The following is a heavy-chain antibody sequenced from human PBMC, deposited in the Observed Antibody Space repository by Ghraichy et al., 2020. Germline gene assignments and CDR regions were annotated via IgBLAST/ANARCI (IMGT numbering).Heavy chain of an antibody. Sequence: GGSLRLTCAASGFTFKNYAMTWVRQAPGEGLKWVSSISGGAENTYYADSVKGRFTISRDNSKDTLYLQMNSLGAEDTAVYCCTRGYTSGGHCFFDPWGQGSRVTVSS. CDR2: ISGGAENT. J-gene: IGHJ5*02. CDR1: GFTFKNYA. D-gene: IGHD2-21*02. V-gene: IGHV3-23*01. CDR3: TRGYTSGGHCFFDP.